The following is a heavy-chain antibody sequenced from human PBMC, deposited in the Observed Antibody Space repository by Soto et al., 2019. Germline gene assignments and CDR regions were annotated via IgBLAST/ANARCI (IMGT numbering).Heavy chain of an antibody. V-gene: IGHV1-69*06. CDR3: ARGAYYYDSNGYHVFQH. CDR2: IIPIFGTA. Sequence: QVQLVQSGAEVKKPGSSVKVSCKASGGTFSSYAISWVRQAPGQGLEWMGGIIPIFGTANYAQKFQGRVTITADKSTSTAYMELSSLRSEDTAVYYCARGAYYYDSNGYHVFQHWGQGTLVTVSS. CDR1: GGTFSSYA. J-gene: IGHJ1*01. D-gene: IGHD3-22*01.